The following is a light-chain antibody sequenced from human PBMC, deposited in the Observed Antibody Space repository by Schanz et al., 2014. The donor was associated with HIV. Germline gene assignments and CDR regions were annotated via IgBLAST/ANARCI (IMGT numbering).Light chain of an antibody. CDR3: QQRSNWPAYT. J-gene: IGKJ2*01. CDR1: QSVKSNF. CDR2: DAS. V-gene: IGKV3D-20*02. Sequence: EIVLTQSPGTLSLSPGERGTLSCRASQSVKSNFIGWYQQKPGQAPRLLIYDASTRVTGIPARFSGSGSGTEFTLTISSLQSEDFAVYYCQQRSNWPAYTFGQGTKLEIK.